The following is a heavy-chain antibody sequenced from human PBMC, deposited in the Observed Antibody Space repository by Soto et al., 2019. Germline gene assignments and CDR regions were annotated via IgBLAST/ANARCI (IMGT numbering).Heavy chain of an antibody. CDR3: ARDGANGSGRSIDY. Sequence: QVLLVQSGSEVKKPGSSVKVSCKASGGTLTSHSISWVRQAPGQGLEWMGRIIPILDVADYAQKFQGRITITADKSTSIVYMELSGLISEDTAVYYCARDGANGSGRSIDYWGQGTLVSVSS. J-gene: IGHJ4*02. V-gene: IGHV1-69*04. D-gene: IGHD3-10*01. CDR1: GGTLTSHS. CDR2: IIPILDVA.